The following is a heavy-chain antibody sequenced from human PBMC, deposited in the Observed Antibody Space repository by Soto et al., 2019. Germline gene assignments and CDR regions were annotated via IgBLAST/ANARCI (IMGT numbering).Heavy chain of an antibody. Sequence: EVQLLESGGGLVQPGGSLRLSCAASGFTFSNYAVTWVRQAPGKGLEWVSTISGSGGSTYYADSVKGRFTISRDNSKKTLYLQMKRMRAEDTAVYYCAKDQGSSWYEIDYWGQGTLVTVSS. CDR2: ISGSGGST. CDR3: AKDQGSSWYEIDY. CDR1: GFTFSNYA. D-gene: IGHD6-13*01. J-gene: IGHJ4*02. V-gene: IGHV3-23*01.